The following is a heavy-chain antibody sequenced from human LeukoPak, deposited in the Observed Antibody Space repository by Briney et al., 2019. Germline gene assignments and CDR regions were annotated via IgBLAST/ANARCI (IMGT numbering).Heavy chain of an antibody. CDR3: ARGLCAARALDY. V-gene: IGHV1-3*01. Sequence: ASVKVSCKASGYTFTSYAMHWVRQAPGQRLEWMGWINAGNGNTKYSQKFQGRVTITRDTSASTAYMELSSLRSEDTAVYYCARGLCAARALDYWGQGTLVTVSS. J-gene: IGHJ4*02. CDR2: INAGNGNT. CDR1: GYTFTSYA. D-gene: IGHD6-6*01.